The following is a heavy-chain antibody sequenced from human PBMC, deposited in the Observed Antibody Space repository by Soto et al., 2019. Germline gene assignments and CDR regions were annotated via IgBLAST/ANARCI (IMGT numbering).Heavy chain of an antibody. Sequence: SETLSLTCTVSGGSISSSPYYWGWVRQPPGKGLEYIASIFYSGSTYYNPSLKSRVTISVDTSKNQFSLKLSSVTAADTAVYYCARTAHCTSTSCYSGWFDPWGQGTLVTVSS. CDR1: GGSISSSPYY. D-gene: IGHD2-2*01. CDR3: ARTAHCTSTSCYSGWFDP. V-gene: IGHV4-39*01. CDR2: IFYSGST. J-gene: IGHJ5*02.